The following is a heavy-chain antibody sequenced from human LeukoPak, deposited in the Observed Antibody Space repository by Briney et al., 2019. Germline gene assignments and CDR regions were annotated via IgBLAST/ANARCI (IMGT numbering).Heavy chain of an antibody. CDR1: GGTFSSYA. CDR2: IIPIFGTA. Sequence: SVNLSCKASGGTFSSYAISWVRQAPGQGLEWMGGIIPIFGTANYAQKFQGRVTITADKSTSTAYMELSSLRSEDTAVYYCAIVDTAMFTFDYWGQGTLVTVSS. J-gene: IGHJ4*02. V-gene: IGHV1-69*06. D-gene: IGHD5-18*01. CDR3: AIVDTAMFTFDY.